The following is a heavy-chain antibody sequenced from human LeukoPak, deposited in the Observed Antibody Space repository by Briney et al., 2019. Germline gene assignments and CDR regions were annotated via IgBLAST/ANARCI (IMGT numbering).Heavy chain of an antibody. D-gene: IGHD4-17*01. CDR1: GGSISSSSYY. J-gene: IGHJ4*02. CDR3: AREDGDYGPSDY. Sequence: SETLSLTCTVSGGSISSSSYYWGWIRQPPGKGLEWIGSIYYSGSTYYNPSLKSRVTISVDTSKNQFSLKLSSVTAADTAVYYCAREDGDYGPSDYWGQGTLVTVSS. V-gene: IGHV4-39*07. CDR2: IYYSGST.